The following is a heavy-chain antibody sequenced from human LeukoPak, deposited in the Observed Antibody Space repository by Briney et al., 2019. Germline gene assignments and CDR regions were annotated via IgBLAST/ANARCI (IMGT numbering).Heavy chain of an antibody. CDR3: ARSPGIAVAGSSALDY. J-gene: IGHJ4*02. V-gene: IGHV1-46*01. CDR2: INPSGGST. Sequence: ASVKVSCKASGYTFTSYGISWVRQAPGQGLEWMGIINPSGGSTSYAQKFQGRVTMTRDTSTSTVYMELSSLRSEDTAVYYCARSPGIAVAGSSALDYWGQGTLVTVSS. CDR1: GYTFTSYG. D-gene: IGHD6-19*01.